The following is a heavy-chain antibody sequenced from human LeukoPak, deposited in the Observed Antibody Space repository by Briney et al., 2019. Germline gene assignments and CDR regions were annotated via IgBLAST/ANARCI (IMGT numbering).Heavy chain of an antibody. Sequence: GASLTRSCTASAFTFGANSMSCFRQAPGKWREWLSFIRSKASGGTTGYAASVKGRFTISRDDYKSITHMQMNSLKSEDTAVYYCPRDVGGTATLNPYYYYYFMDVWGKGTTATVSS. CDR3: PRDVGGTATLNPYYYYYFMDV. CDR1: AFTFGANS. V-gene: IGHV3-49*03. CDR2: IRSKASGGTT. J-gene: IGHJ6*03. D-gene: IGHD2-21*02.